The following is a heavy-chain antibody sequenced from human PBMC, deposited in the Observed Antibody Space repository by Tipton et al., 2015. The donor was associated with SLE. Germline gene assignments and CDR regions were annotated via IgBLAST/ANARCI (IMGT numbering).Heavy chain of an antibody. V-gene: IGHV3-30*04. CDR3: ARGGLGSDLRGSIYFGS. Sequence: SLRLSCAASGFTFSTYAMHWVRQAPGKGLEWVAVISYDGSNKYYADSVKGRFTISRDNSKNTLYLQMNSLRAEDTAVYYCARGGLGSDLRGSIYFGSWGQGTPVTVSS. D-gene: IGHD7-27*01. CDR1: GFTFSTYA. CDR2: ISYDGSNK. J-gene: IGHJ4*02.